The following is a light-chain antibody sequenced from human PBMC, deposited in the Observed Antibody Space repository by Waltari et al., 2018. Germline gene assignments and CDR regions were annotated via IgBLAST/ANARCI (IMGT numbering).Light chain of an antibody. J-gene: IGKJ3*01. CDR2: WAS. V-gene: IGKV4-1*01. CDR3: QQYYSTIFT. Sequence: DIVVPQSPDSLSVSLGERATINCKSSQSVLYRSSNKNFLAWYQQKPGQPPKLLIYWASTRESGVPDRFSGSGSGTDFTLTISSLQAEDVAVYYCQQYYSTIFTFGPGTKVDIK. CDR1: QSVLYRSSNKNF.